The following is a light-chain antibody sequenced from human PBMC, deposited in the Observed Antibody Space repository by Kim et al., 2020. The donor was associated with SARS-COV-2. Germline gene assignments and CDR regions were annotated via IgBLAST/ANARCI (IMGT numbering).Light chain of an antibody. Sequence: LSLSPGERATRSCRASQGVSSSHLSWFHQKPGQAPRLIIYGAASRAAGIPDRFSGSGSGTDFTLTIARLEPEDFAVYFCQLYGGAFGQGTKVDIK. CDR1: QGVSSSH. V-gene: IGKV3-20*01. CDR3: QLYGGA. J-gene: IGKJ1*01. CDR2: GAA.